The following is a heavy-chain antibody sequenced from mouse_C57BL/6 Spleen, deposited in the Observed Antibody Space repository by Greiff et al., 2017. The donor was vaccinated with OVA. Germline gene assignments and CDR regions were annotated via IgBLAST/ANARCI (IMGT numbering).Heavy chain of an antibody. V-gene: IGHV1-69*01. CDR3: ARRPDYYAMDY. Sequence: VKLQESGAELVKPGASVKLSCKASGYTFTSYWMHWVKQRPGQGLEWIGEIDPSDSYTNYNQKFKGKSTLTVDKSSSTAYMQLSSLTSEDSAVYYCARRPDYYAMDYWGQGTSVTVSS. CDR1: GYTFTSYW. J-gene: IGHJ4*01. CDR2: IDPSDSYT.